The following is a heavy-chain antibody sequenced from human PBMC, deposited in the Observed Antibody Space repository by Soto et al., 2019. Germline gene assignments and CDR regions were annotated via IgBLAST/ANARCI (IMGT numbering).Heavy chain of an antibody. D-gene: IGHD6-19*01. J-gene: IGHJ4*02. Sequence: PGGSLRLSCAASGFTFDDYAMHWVRQAPGKGLEWVSGISWNSGSIGYADSVKGRFTISRDNAKNSPYLQMNSLRAEDTALYYCAKDTRQIAVAGTNFDYWGQGTLVTVSS. CDR1: GFTFDDYA. CDR2: ISWNSGSI. CDR3: AKDTRQIAVAGTNFDY. V-gene: IGHV3-9*01.